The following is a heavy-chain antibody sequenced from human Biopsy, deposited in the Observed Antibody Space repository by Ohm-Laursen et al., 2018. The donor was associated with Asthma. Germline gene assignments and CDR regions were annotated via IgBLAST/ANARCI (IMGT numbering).Heavy chain of an antibody. Sequence: SDTLSLTCTVSGVSISSDYWSWIRQPPGKGLEWIGHIYYSGSTNYQPSLKSRVTISVDTSKNQFSLKLRSVNAADAAVYYCARGISRVTGLFDHFDSWGQGTLVTVSS. J-gene: IGHJ4*02. V-gene: IGHV4-59*07. CDR3: ARGISRVTGLFDHFDS. D-gene: IGHD2-21*02. CDR2: IYYSGST. CDR1: GVSISSDY.